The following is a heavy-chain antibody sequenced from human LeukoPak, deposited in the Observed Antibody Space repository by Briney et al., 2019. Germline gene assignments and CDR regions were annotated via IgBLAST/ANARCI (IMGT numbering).Heavy chain of an antibody. CDR1: GCTFTSYG. CDR2: ISVYKGNT. V-gene: IGHV1-18*01. CDR3: ARDVTYGDYGY. J-gene: IGHJ4*02. Sequence: ASVKVSCKASGCTFTSYGISWVRQAPGQGLEWMGGISVYKGNTNYAEKLQGRVTMTADTSTSTAYMELRSLRSDDTAVYYCARDVTYGDYGYWGQGTLVTVSS. D-gene: IGHD4-17*01.